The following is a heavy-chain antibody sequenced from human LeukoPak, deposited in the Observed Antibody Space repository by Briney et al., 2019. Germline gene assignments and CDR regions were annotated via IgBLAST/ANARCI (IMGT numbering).Heavy chain of an antibody. CDR3: AKDRGSPYSSSCFDY. CDR2: ISGSGGST. J-gene: IGHJ4*02. D-gene: IGHD6-13*01. CDR1: GFTFSSYA. Sequence: GGSLRLSCAASGFTFSSYAMSWVRQAPGKGLEWVSAISGSGGSTYYADSVKGRFTISRDNSKNTLYLQMNSLRAEDTALYYCAKDRGSPYSSSCFDYWGQGTLVTVSS. V-gene: IGHV3-23*01.